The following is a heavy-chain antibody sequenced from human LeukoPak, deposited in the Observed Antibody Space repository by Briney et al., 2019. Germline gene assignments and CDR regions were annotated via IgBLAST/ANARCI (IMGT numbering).Heavy chain of an antibody. V-gene: IGHV3-23*01. CDR3: DAADF. CDR1: GFSFASFA. CDR2: ISDSGGRT. D-gene: IGHD6-13*01. Sequence: GGSLRLSCAASGFSFASFAMGWVRQPPGKGLEWVSTISDSGGRTHYADSVQGRFTTSRDNSKNTLYLQINNLRAEDTAIYYCDAADFWGQGTLVTVSS. J-gene: IGHJ4*02.